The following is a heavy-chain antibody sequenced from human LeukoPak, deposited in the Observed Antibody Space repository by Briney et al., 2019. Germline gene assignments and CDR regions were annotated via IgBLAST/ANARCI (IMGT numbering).Heavy chain of an antibody. J-gene: IGHJ4*02. D-gene: IGHD1-26*01. V-gene: IGHV3-23*01. CDR2: ISGSGETT. CDR3: AKDRGMVGASVRAFDY. CDR1: GFTLRNHA. Sequence: GGSLRLSCAASGFTLRNHAMNWVRQAPGKGLEWVSVISGSGETTYHADSVKGRFTISRDNSQNTLYLQMSSLRGEDTALYYCAKDRGMVGASVRAFDYWGQGTLVTVSS.